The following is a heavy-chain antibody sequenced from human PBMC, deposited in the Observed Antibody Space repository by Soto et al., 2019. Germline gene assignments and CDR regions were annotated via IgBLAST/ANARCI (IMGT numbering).Heavy chain of an antibody. D-gene: IGHD6-13*01. V-gene: IGHV3-23*01. CDR3: AKGSADTRPYYFDF. CDR2: ITVSGGDT. Sequence: PGGSLRLSCAASGFTFTNYVMSWVRQSPGKGLEWVSAITVSGGDTYHADSVKGRFTISRDNTKDTLYLQMNSLKVEDTAVYYYAKGSADTRPYYFDFWGPGTLVTVSS. J-gene: IGHJ4*02. CDR1: GFTFTNYV.